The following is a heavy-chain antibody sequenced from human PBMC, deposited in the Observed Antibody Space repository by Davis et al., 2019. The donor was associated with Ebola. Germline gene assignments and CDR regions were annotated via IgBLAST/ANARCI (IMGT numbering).Heavy chain of an antibody. Sequence: GGSLRLSCAASGLTFSSLGMSWVRQAPGKGLEWVATIKKDGIQKYYVDSVKGRFIISRDNAKNLLYLQMNSLRAEDTAVYYCAKLNGGWSMADDYWGQGTLVTVSS. D-gene: IGHD6-19*01. J-gene: IGHJ4*02. CDR1: GLTFSSLG. CDR2: IKKDGIQK. V-gene: IGHV3-7*03. CDR3: AKLNGGWSMADDY.